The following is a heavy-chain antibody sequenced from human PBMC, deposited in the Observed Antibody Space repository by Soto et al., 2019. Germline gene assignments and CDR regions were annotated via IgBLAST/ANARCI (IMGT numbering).Heavy chain of an antibody. Sequence: RASVKVSCKASGYTFTGYYMHWVRQAPGQGLEWMGWINPNSGGTNYAQKFQGRVTMTRDTSISTAYMELSRLRSDDTAVYYCARGDSSGWSGYYYYGMDVWGQGTTVTVSS. J-gene: IGHJ6*02. CDR1: GYTFTGYY. CDR3: ARGDSSGWSGYYYYGMDV. D-gene: IGHD6-19*01. V-gene: IGHV1-2*02. CDR2: INPNSGGT.